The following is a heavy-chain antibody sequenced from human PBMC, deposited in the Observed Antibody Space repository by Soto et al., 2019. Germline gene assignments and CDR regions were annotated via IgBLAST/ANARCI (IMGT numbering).Heavy chain of an antibody. D-gene: IGHD3-16*01. CDR2: IIPVFRTS. CDR1: GVTFSSYA. Sequence: QVQLVQSGAELKKPGSSVKVSCSASGVTFSSYAFTWVRQAPGQGLEWMGNIIPVFRTSNYAQGFQGRLTISADESTNTIYMELSSLRSEDTAVYFCAKDGPWDGGGGESWGQGTLVIVSS. CDR3: AKDGPWDGGGGES. J-gene: IGHJ4*02. V-gene: IGHV1-69*18.